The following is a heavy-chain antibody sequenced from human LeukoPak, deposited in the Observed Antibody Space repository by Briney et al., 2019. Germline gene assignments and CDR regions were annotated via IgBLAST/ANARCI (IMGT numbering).Heavy chain of an antibody. D-gene: IGHD6-19*01. CDR1: GFTFADYT. CDR3: AKDTQRHWLIGPVDY. CDR2: VSWDGPSS. J-gene: IGHJ4*02. V-gene: IGHV3-43*01. Sequence: PGGSLRPSCAASGFTFADYTMHWVRQPPGKGLEWVALVSWDGPSSDYADSVKGRFTISRDNSKKSLYLQMSDLRPEDTALYYCAKDTQRHWLIGPVDYWGQGTLVTVSS.